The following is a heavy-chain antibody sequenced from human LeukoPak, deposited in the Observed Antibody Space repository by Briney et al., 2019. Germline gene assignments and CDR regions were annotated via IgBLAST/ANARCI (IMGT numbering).Heavy chain of an antibody. CDR3: AKTKRDCSSTICRTHFDY. CDR2: ISGSGGST. V-gene: IGHV3-23*01. J-gene: IGHJ4*02. D-gene: IGHD2-2*01. CDR1: GFTFSSYA. Sequence: GGSLRLSCAASGFTFSSYAMSWVRQAPGKGLEWVSVISGSGGSTDYADSVKGRFTISRDNSMNTLYLQMNSLRAEDTAVYYYAKTKRDCSSTICRTHFDYWGQGTLVTVSS.